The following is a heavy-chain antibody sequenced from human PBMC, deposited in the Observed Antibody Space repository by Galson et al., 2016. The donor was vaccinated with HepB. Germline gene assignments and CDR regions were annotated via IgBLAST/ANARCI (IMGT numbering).Heavy chain of an antibody. CDR2: IDPSDSYT. CDR3: ARHRYYYDSSGYYDALGY. V-gene: IGHV5-10-1*01. J-gene: IGHJ4*02. CDR1: GYSFTSYW. D-gene: IGHD3-22*01. Sequence: QSGAEVKKPGESLRISCKGSGYSFTSYWISWVRQMPGKGLEWMGRIDPSDSYTNYSPSFQGHVTISADKSISTAYLQWSSLKASDTAMYYCARHRYYYDSSGYYDALGYGGQGTRVTVCS.